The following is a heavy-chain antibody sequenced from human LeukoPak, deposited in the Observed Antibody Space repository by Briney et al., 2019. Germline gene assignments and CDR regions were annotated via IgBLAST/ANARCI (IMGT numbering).Heavy chain of an antibody. Sequence: LETLSLTCTVSGGSISSYYWSWIRQPPGKGLEWIGYIYYSGSTNYNPSLKSRVTISVDTSKNQFSLKLSSVTAADTAVYYCAREGYSSGWYGSLGYWGQGTLVTVSS. CDR2: IYYSGST. J-gene: IGHJ4*02. D-gene: IGHD6-19*01. CDR3: AREGYSSGWYGSLGY. V-gene: IGHV4-59*01. CDR1: GGSISSYY.